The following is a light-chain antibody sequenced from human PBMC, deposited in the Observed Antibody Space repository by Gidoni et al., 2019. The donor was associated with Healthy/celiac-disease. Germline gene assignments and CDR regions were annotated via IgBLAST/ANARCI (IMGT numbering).Light chain of an antibody. CDR2: EGS. V-gene: IGLV2-23*01. CDR1: SSDVGSYNL. J-gene: IGLJ3*02. CDR3: CSYAGSSTWV. Sequence: QSALTQPASVSGTPGQSLTISCTGTSSDVGSYNLVSWHQQYTGKAPKLMIYEGSKRPSGVSNRFSGSKSGNTASLTISGLQAEDEAEYYCCSYAGSSTWVFGGGTKLTVL.